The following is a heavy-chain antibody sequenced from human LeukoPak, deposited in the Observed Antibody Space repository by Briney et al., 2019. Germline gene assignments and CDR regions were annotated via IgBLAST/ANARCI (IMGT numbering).Heavy chain of an antibody. V-gene: IGHV4-4*07. CDR1: GGSISSYY. D-gene: IGHD2-2*01. CDR3: ARDIVVVPAVGWFDP. Sequence: SETLSLTCTVSGGSISSYYWSWIRQPAGKGLEWIGRIYTSGCTNYNPSLKSRVTMSVDTSKNQFSLKLSSVTAADTAVYYCARDIVVVPAVGWFDPWGQGTLVTVSS. CDR2: IYTSGCT. J-gene: IGHJ5*02.